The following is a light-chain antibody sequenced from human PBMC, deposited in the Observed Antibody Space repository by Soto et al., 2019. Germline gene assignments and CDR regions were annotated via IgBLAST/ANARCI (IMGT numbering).Light chain of an antibody. CDR2: DAT. V-gene: IGKV3D-20*01. Sequence: EIVLTHSPATLSLSPWEIATLSCGASQSVSSSYLAWYQQKPGLAPRLLMYDATSRATGIPDRFSGSGSGTDFTLTISRLEPEDFAVYFCQQYGSSPATFGQGTRLEIK. CDR3: QQYGSSPAT. J-gene: IGKJ5*01. CDR1: QSVSSSY.